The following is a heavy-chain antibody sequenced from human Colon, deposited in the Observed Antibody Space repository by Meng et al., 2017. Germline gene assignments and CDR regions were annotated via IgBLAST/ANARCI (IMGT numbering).Heavy chain of an antibody. V-gene: IGHV4-59*01. J-gene: IGHJ4*02. D-gene: IGHD1-26*01. CDR1: GGPISGSY. Sequence: GSLRLSCTVSGGPISGSYWSWIRQPPGKELELIGYIYYSGSTNYSPSLRSRGTISIDTSQNQFSLNLTSLTAADTAIYYCARGGGKVGAREFENWGQGTLVTVSS. CDR3: ARGGGKVGAREFEN. CDR2: IYYSGST.